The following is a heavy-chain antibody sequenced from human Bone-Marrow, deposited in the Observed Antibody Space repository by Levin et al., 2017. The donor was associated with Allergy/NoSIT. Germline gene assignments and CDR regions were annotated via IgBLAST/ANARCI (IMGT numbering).Heavy chain of an antibody. CDR2: LSGSGGNT. J-gene: IGHJ4*02. D-gene: IGHD2-2*02. CDR1: GFTFSNYA. CDR3: VKGGYCSSTSCHIEDYY. V-gene: IGHV3-23*01. Sequence: SGGSLRLSCAASGFTFSNYAMTWVRQAPGKGLEWVSGLSGSGGNTYYADSVKGRFTISRDNSQNTVYLQMNSLRAEDTAVYYCVKGGYCSSTSCHIEDYYWGQGTLVTVSS.